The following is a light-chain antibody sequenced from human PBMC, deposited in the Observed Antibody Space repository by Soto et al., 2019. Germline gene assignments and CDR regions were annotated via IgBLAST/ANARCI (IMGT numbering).Light chain of an antibody. V-gene: IGKV1-5*03. Sequence: IPVTPSPSTLSCTVGDRVTLTFRASQTISSWLAWYQQKPGKAPKLLIYKASTLKSGVPSRFSGSGSGTEFTLTISSLQPDDFATYYCQQYNSYSEAFGQGTKVDIK. J-gene: IGKJ1*01. CDR1: QTISSW. CDR3: QQYNSYSEA. CDR2: KAS.